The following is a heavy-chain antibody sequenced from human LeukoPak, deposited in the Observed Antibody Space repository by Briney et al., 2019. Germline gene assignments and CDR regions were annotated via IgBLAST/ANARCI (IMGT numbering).Heavy chain of an antibody. D-gene: IGHD5-24*01. CDR3: ARGGMATILYWYFDL. CDR2: IFHTGST. J-gene: IGHJ2*01. CDR1: GYSISSGYF. Sequence: SETLSLTCNVSGYSISSGYFWGWIRQPPGKGLEWIGCIFHTGSTYYNPSLKSRVTISVDTSKNQFSLKLSSVTAADTAVYYCARGGMATILYWYFDLWGRGTLVTVSS. V-gene: IGHV4-38-2*02.